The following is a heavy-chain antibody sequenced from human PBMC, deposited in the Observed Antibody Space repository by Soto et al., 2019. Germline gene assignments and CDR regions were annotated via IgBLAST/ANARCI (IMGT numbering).Heavy chain of an antibody. CDR2: ISGSGGST. CDR3: AKERKELRFLEWLLYGGLDY. V-gene: IGHV3-23*01. CDR1: GFTFSSYA. D-gene: IGHD3-3*01. J-gene: IGHJ4*02. Sequence: GGSLRLSCAASGFTFSSYAMSWVRQAPGKGLEWVSAISGSGGSTYYADSVKGRFTISRDNSKNTLYLQMNSLRAEDTAVYYWAKERKELRFLEWLLYGGLDYWGQGTLVTVSS.